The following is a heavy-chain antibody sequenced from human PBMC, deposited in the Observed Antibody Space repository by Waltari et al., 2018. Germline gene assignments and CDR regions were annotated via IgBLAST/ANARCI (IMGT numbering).Heavy chain of an antibody. CDR2: ISGSGGST. J-gene: IGHJ4*02. CDR3: AKGPGGRGSFDY. Sequence: EVQLLESGGGLVQPGGSLSISCAASGFTFRRYSMRWVRQAPGKGLEWVSAISGSGGSTYYADSVKGRFTISRDNSKNTLYLQMNSLRAEDTAVYYCAKGPGGRGSFDYWGQGTLVTVSS. CDR1: GFTFRRYS. V-gene: IGHV3-23*01. D-gene: IGHD3-10*01.